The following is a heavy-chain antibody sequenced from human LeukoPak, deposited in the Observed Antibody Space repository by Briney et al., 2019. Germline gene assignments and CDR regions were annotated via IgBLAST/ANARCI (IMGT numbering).Heavy chain of an antibody. V-gene: IGHV1-18*01. CDR1: GYTFTSYG. CDR2: ISAYNGNT. CDR3: ARDLNCSGGTCYFGWFDP. Sequence: ASVKVSCKASGYTFTSYGISWVRQAPGQGLEWMGWISAYNGNTNYAQKLQGRVTMTTDTSTSTAYMELRSLRSDDTAVYYCARDLNCSGGTCYFGWFDPWGQGTLVTVSS. D-gene: IGHD2-15*01. J-gene: IGHJ5*02.